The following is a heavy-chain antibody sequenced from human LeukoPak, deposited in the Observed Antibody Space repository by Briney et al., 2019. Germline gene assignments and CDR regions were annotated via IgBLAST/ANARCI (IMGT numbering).Heavy chain of an antibody. CDR2: INPNSGGT. Sequence: ASVKVSCKASGYTFTGYFMHWVRQAPGQGLEWMGWINPNSGGTNYAQGFQGRVTMTRDTSISTAYMELSRLRSDDTAVYYCARDALFGQLVRDWFDPWGQGTLVTVSS. CDR1: GYTFTGYF. D-gene: IGHD6-6*01. J-gene: IGHJ5*02. CDR3: ARDALFGQLVRDWFDP. V-gene: IGHV1-2*02.